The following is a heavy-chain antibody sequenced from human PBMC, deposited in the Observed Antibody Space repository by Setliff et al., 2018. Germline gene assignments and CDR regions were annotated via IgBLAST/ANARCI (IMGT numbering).Heavy chain of an antibody. J-gene: IGHJ4*02. CDR2: INPSGGST. Sequence: ASGYTFTSYYMHWVRQAPGQGLEWMGIINPSGGSTSYAQKFQGRVTMTRDTSTSTVYMELSSLRSEDTAVYYSAREAKRNVVVVVAATPVYWGQGTLVTVSS. CDR1: GYTFTSYY. D-gene: IGHD2-15*01. CDR3: AREAKRNVVVVVAATPVY. V-gene: IGHV1-46*01.